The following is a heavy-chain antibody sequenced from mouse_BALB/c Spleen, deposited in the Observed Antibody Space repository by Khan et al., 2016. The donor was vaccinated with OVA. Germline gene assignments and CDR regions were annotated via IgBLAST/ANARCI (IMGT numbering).Heavy chain of an antibody. CDR2: INTYTGEP. CDR1: GYTFTNSG. D-gene: IGHD2-1*01. J-gene: IGHJ3*01. Sequence: QIQLVQSGPELKKPGETVKISCKASGYTFTNSGMNWVKQAPGKGLKWMGWINTYTGEPTYADDFKDRFAFSLDNSARTAYLQINNLKNEDTSTDFCARSKGNYWFTYWGQGTLVTVSA. CDR3: ARSKGNYWFTY. V-gene: IGHV9-3-1*01.